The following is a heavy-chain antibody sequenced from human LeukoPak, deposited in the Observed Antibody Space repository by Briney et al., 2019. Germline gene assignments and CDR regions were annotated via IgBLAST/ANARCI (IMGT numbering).Heavy chain of an antibody. CDR2: IIPILGIA. V-gene: IGHV1-69*04. D-gene: IGHD3-10*01. J-gene: IGHJ4*02. CDR1: GGTFSSYA. CDR3: ARDPLMVRGANIDY. Sequence: ASVKVSCKASGGTFSSYAISWVRQAPGQGLEWMGRIIPILGIANYAQKFQGRVMITADKSTSTAYMELSSLRSEDTAVYYCARDPLMVRGANIDYWGQGTLVTVSS.